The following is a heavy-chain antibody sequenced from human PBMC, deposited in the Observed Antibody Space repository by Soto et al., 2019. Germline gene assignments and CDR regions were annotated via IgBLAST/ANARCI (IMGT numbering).Heavy chain of an antibody. D-gene: IGHD3-10*01. CDR1: GGSFSGYY. Sequence: QVQLQQWGAGLLKPSETLSLTCAVYGGSFSGYYWSWIRQPPGKGLEWIGEINHSGSTNYNPSLKSRVTISVYTSKNQFSLKLSSVTAADTAVYYCARDRRLITMVRGVSLWFDPWGQGTLVTVSS. CDR3: ARDRRLITMVRGVSLWFDP. V-gene: IGHV4-34*01. J-gene: IGHJ5*02. CDR2: INHSGST.